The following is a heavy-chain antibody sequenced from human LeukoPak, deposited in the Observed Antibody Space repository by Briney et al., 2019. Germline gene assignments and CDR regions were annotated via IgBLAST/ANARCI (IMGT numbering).Heavy chain of an antibody. D-gene: IGHD2-15*01. CDR3: ARGRCSGGSCYAVDFDY. V-gene: IGHV4-34*01. Sequence: PSETLSLTCAVYGGSFSGYYWSWIRQPPGKGLEWIGEINHSGSTNYNPSLKSRVTISVDTSKNQFSLKLSSVTAADTAVYYCARGRCSGGSCYAVDFDYWGQGTLVTASS. CDR2: INHSGST. J-gene: IGHJ4*02. CDR1: GGSFSGYY.